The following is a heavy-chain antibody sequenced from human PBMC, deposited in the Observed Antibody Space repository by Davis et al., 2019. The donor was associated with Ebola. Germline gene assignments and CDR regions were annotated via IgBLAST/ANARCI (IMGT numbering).Heavy chain of an antibody. CDR1: GGTFSSYA. J-gene: IGHJ4*02. CDR2: IIPILGIA. Sequence: AASVKVSCKASGGTFSSYAISWVRQAPGQGLEWMGRIIPILGIANYAQKLQGRVTMTTDTSTSTAYMELRSLRSDDTAVYYCARDRYSSGWLPDYWGQGTLVTVSS. V-gene: IGHV1-69*04. CDR3: ARDRYSSGWLPDY. D-gene: IGHD6-19*01.